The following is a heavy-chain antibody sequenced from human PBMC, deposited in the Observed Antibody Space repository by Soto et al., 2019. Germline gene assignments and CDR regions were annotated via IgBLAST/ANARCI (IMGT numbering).Heavy chain of an antibody. Sequence: ASVKVSCKASGYTFTSYAMHWVRQAPGQRLEWMGWINAGNGNTKYSQKFQGRVTITRDTSASTAYMGLSSLRSEDTAVYYCARDRRRYDFWSGYYNPESYYYYYGMDVWGQGTTVTVSS. CDR3: ARDRRRYDFWSGYYNPESYYYYYGMDV. J-gene: IGHJ6*02. CDR1: GYTFTSYA. D-gene: IGHD3-3*01. CDR2: INAGNGNT. V-gene: IGHV1-3*01.